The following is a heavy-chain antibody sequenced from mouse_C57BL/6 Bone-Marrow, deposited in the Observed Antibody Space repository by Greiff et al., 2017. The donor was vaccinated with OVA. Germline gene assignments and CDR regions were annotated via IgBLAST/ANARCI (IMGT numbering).Heavy chain of an antibody. CDR2: INYDGSST. Sequence: EVKLVESEGGLVQPGSSMKLSCTASGFTFSDYYMAWVRQVPEKGLEWVANINYDGSSTYYLDSLKSRFIISRDNAKNILYLQMSRLKSEDTATYYCARVYYGNYFDDWGQGTTLTVSS. CDR3: ARVYYGNYFDD. J-gene: IGHJ2*01. CDR1: GFTFSDYY. D-gene: IGHD2-1*01. V-gene: IGHV5-16*01.